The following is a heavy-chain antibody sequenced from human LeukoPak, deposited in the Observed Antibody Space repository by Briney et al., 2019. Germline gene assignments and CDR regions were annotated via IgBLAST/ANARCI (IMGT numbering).Heavy chain of an antibody. V-gene: IGHV3-66*04. D-gene: IGHD6-13*01. CDR1: GFTVSSNY. CDR3: ARHSSSWYFAFDI. Sequence: GGSLRLSCAASGFTVSSNYMSWVRQAPGKGLEWVSIIYSGGSTYYADSVKGRFTISRDNSKNTLYLQMNSLRAEDTAVYYCARHSSSWYFAFDIWGQGTMVTVSS. CDR2: IYSGGST. J-gene: IGHJ3*02.